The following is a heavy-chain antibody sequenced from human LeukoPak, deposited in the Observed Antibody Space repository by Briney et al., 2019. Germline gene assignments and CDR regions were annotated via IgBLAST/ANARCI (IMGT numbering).Heavy chain of an antibody. V-gene: IGHV3-23*01. Sequence: GGSLRLSCAASGFTFGSYAMSWVRQAPGKGLEWVSAISGSGGSTYYADSVKGRFTISRDNSKNTLYLQMNSLRAEDTAVYYCAKDTGFGIAVAGSDYWGQGTLVTVSS. D-gene: IGHD6-19*01. CDR2: ISGSGGST. CDR1: GFTFGSYA. J-gene: IGHJ4*02. CDR3: AKDTGFGIAVAGSDY.